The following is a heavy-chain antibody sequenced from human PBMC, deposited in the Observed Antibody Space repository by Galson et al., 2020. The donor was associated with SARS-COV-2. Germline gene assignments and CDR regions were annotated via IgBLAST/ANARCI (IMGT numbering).Heavy chain of an antibody. D-gene: IGHD6-6*01. J-gene: IGHJ6*03. CDR2: ISSSSSTI. V-gene: IGHV3-48*04. CDR1: GFTFSSYS. Sequence: GGSLRLSCAASGFTFSSYSMNWVRQAPGKGLEWVSYISSSSSTIYYADSVKGRFTISRDNAKNSLYLQMNSLRAEDTAVYYCASLLHSSQYYYYYMDVWGKGTTVTVSS. CDR3: ASLLHSSQYYYYYMDV.